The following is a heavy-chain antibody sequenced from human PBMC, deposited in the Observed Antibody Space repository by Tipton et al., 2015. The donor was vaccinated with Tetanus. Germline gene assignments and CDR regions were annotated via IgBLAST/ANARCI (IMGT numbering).Heavy chain of an antibody. CDR2: ISGDSGHT. Sequence: QLVQSGGEVKQPGASVTVSCKASGYRPTNYGISWVRQAPVQGLEWLGWISGDSGHTNYAQKVQGGVTMTTDTSTSTAYLELRILRSEDTAVYYCVRCPPPESVWNYLIDFWGPGNLVTVSS. CDR3: VRCPPPESVWNYLIDF. V-gene: IGHV1-18*01. J-gene: IGHJ4*02. D-gene: IGHD1-7*01. CDR1: GYRPTNYG.